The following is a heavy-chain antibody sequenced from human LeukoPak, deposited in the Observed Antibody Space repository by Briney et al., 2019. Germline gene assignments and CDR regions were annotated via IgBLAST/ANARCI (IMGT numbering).Heavy chain of an antibody. CDR3: ATSELTGDAFDI. Sequence: GGSLRLSCAAYGFTFSSYAMSWVRQAPGKGLEWVSAISGSGGSTYYADSVKGRFTISRDNSKNTLYLQMNSLRAEDTAVYYCATSELTGDAFDIWGQGTMVTVSS. V-gene: IGHV3-23*01. D-gene: IGHD7-27*01. J-gene: IGHJ3*02. CDR1: GFTFSSYA. CDR2: ISGSGGST.